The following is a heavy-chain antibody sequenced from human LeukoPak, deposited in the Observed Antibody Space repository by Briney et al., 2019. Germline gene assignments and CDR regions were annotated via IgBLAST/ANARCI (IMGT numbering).Heavy chain of an antibody. CDR3: AREADTAIYGMDV. V-gene: IGHV4-30-2*01. CDR1: GGSISSGGYS. CDR2: IYHSGST. J-gene: IGHJ6*02. D-gene: IGHD5-18*01. Sequence: SQTLSLTCAVSGGSISSGGYSWSWIRQPPGKGLEWIGYIYHSGSTNYNPSLKSRVTISVDTSKNQFSLKLSSVTAADTAVYYCAREADTAIYGMDVWGQGTTVTVSS.